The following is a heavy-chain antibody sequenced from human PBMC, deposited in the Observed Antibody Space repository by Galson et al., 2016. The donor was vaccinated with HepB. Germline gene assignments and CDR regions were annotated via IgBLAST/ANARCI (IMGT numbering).Heavy chain of an antibody. Sequence: SLRLSCAVSGLTFTNYAMHWVRQAPGEGLEWVAFISYHGKDKYYADSVKGRFTISRDTSKNTVSLQMNNIRTEDTGVYYCARDRADFDFLTLYSELFYDYGMDVWGQGTTVTVSS. D-gene: IGHD3-9*01. CDR1: GLTFTNYA. CDR2: ISYHGKDK. V-gene: IGHV3-30*04. CDR3: ARDRADFDFLTLYSELFYDYGMDV. J-gene: IGHJ6*02.